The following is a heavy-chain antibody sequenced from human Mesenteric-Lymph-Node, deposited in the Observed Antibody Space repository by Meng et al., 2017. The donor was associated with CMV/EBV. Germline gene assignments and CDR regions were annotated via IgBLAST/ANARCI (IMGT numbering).Heavy chain of an antibody. CDR2: IYYSGST. D-gene: IGHD3-10*01. CDR1: GGSISSSSYY. Sequence: QLQQQESGPGLGKPSETLSLTCTVSGGSISSSSYYWGWIRQPPGKGLEWIGSIYYSGSTYYNPSLKSRVTISVDTSKNQFSLKLSSVTAADTAVYYCARPHYYGSGSSPWFDPWGQGTLVTVSS. V-gene: IGHV4-39*01. J-gene: IGHJ5*02. CDR3: ARPHYYGSGSSPWFDP.